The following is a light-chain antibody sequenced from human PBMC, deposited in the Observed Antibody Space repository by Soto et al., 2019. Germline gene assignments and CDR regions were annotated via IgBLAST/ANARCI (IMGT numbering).Light chain of an antibody. Sequence: QLVLTQSPSASASLGASVRLTCTLSSGHSHYAIVWVQQQPDKGPRHLMKLNGDGSHYRGDGVPDRFSASSSGTERYLSISNLQSEDDADYYCQTWGSGFVMFGGGTKLTVL. V-gene: IGLV4-69*01. CDR3: QTWGSGFVM. CDR1: SGHSHYA. CDR2: LNGDGSH. J-gene: IGLJ3*02.